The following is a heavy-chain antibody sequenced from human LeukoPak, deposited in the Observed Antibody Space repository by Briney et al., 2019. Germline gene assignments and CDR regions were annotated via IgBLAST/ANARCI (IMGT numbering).Heavy chain of an antibody. J-gene: IGHJ4*02. D-gene: IGHD3-10*01. CDR3: ARDTAIVRGIDY. CDR2: IRYDGSNK. V-gene: IGHV3-30*02. Sequence: GGSLRLSCAASGFTFSSYGMHWVRQAPGKGLEWVAFIRYDGSNKYYADSVKGRFTISRDNSKNTLYLQMNSLRAEDTAVYYCARDTAIVRGIDYWGQGTLVTASS. CDR1: GFTFSSYG.